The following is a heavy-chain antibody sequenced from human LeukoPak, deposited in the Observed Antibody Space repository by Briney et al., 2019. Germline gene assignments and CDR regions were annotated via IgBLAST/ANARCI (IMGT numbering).Heavy chain of an antibody. V-gene: IGHV4-4*09. Sequence: SETLSLTCTVSGDSISSYYWSWIRQPPGKGPEWIGYIYTSGGTNYIPSLKGRVTISIDTSKNQFSLKLSSVTAADSAVYYCAKLTRLSTSPDRYYLDYWGQGTLVNVSS. CDR2: IYTSGGT. D-gene: IGHD6-6*01. J-gene: IGHJ4*02. CDR1: GDSISSYY. CDR3: AKLTRLSTSPDRYYLDY.